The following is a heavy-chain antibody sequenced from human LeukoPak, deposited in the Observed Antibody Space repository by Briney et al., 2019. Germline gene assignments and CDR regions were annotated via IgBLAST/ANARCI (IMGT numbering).Heavy chain of an antibody. CDR3: ARERQWLAYWYFDL. D-gene: IGHD6-19*01. J-gene: IGHJ2*01. V-gene: IGHV1-69*04. CDR2: IIPLLGVT. CDR1: GGTFSSYA. Sequence: ASVKVSCKASGGTFSSYAISWVRQAPGQGLEWMGRIIPLLGVTNYAQKFQGRVTVTADRSTSTAYVELSRLRSEDTAVYYCARERQWLAYWYFDLWGRGTLVTVSS.